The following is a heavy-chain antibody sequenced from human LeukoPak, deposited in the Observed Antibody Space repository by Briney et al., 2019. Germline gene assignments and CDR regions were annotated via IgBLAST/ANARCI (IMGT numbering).Heavy chain of an antibody. D-gene: IGHD5-12*01. CDR2: IYYSGST. Sequence: SETLSLTCTVSGGSISSYYWSWIRQPPGKGLEWIGCIYYSGSTNYNPSLKSRVTISVDTSKNQFSLKLSSVTAADTAVYYCARLYSGYSFDYWGQGTLVTVSS. V-gene: IGHV4-59*01. CDR1: GGSISSYY. CDR3: ARLYSGYSFDY. J-gene: IGHJ4*02.